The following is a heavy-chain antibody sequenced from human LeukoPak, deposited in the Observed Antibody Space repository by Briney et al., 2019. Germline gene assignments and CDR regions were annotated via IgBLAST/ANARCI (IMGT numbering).Heavy chain of an antibody. D-gene: IGHD3-10*01. V-gene: IGHV1-18*01. J-gene: IGHJ5*02. CDR3: ARDRGYYGSGSYYNNWFDP. CDR2: ISAYNGNT. Sequence: GASVRVSCKASGYTFTSYGISWVRQAPGQGLEWMGWISAYNGNTNYAQKLQGRVTMTTDTSTSTAYMELRSLRSDDTAVYYCARDRGYYGSGSYYNNWFDPWGQGTLVTVSS. CDR1: GYTFTSYG.